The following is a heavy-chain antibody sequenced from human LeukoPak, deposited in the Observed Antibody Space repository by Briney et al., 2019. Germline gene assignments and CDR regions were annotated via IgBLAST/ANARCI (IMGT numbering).Heavy chain of an antibody. D-gene: IGHD5-12*01. Sequence: SETLSLTCTVSGGSISSSSYYWGWIRQPPGKGLEWIGSIYYSGSTYYNPSLKSRVTISVDTSKNQFSLKLSSVTAADTAVYYCARFGWLRSDWFDYWGRGTLVTVSS. CDR3: ARFGWLRSDWFDY. J-gene: IGHJ4*02. CDR2: IYYSGST. CDR1: GGSISSSSYY. V-gene: IGHV4-39*07.